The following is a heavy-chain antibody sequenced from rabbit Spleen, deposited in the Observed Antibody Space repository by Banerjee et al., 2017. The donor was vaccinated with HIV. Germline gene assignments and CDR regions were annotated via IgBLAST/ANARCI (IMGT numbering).Heavy chain of an antibody. CDR3: VRGASGSGYYSL. Sequence: QLEESGGGLVKPEGSLTLTCKASGVSFSDKDVMCFVRQAPGKGLEWIACINTITGKTVYASWVNGRFTISSHNAQNTLYLQLSSLTAADTATYFCVRGASGSGYYSLWGPGTLVTVS. D-gene: IGHD1-1*01. CDR2: INTITGKT. J-gene: IGHJ6*01. V-gene: IGHV1S43*01. CDR1: GVSFSDKDV.